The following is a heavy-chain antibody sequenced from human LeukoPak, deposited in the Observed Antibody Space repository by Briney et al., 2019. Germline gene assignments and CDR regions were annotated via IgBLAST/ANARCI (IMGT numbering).Heavy chain of an antibody. V-gene: IGHV3-48*03. CDR3: AKVKGFGVYYMDV. D-gene: IGHD3-10*01. J-gene: IGHJ6*03. Sequence: GGSLRLSCAASGFTFSSYEMNWVRQAPGKGLEWVSYISSSGSTIYYADSVKGRFTISRDNSKNTLYLQMNSLRAEDTAVYYCAKVKGFGVYYMDVWGKGTTVTISS. CDR1: GFTFSSYE. CDR2: ISSSGSTI.